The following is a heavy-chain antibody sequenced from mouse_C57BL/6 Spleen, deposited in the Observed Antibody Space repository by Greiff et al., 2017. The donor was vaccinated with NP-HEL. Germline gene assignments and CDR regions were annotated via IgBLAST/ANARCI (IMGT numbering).Heavy chain of an antibody. CDR1: GYTFTSYW. CDR3: AGGYGSSPYAMDY. J-gene: IGHJ4*01. Sequence: QVQLKQSGAELAKPGASVKLSCKASGYTFTSYWMHWVKQRPGQGLEWIGYINPSSGYTKYNQKFKDKATLTADKSSSTAYMQLSSLTYEDSAVYYCAGGYGSSPYAMDYWGQGTSVTVSS. D-gene: IGHD1-1*01. CDR2: INPSSGYT. V-gene: IGHV1-7*01.